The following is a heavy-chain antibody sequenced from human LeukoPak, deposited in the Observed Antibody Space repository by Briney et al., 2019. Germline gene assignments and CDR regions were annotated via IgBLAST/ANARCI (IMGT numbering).Heavy chain of an antibody. CDR1: GFTFSSYA. D-gene: IGHD5-12*01. CDR2: ISGSGSST. CDR3: AERFSGYEFDY. J-gene: IGHJ4*02. Sequence: GGSLRLSCVASGFTFSSYAMSWVRQAPGKGLEWVSAISGSGSSTYYADSVKGRFTISRDNSKNTLYLQMISLRAEDSAVYYCAERFSGYEFDYWGQGTLVTVSS. V-gene: IGHV3-23*01.